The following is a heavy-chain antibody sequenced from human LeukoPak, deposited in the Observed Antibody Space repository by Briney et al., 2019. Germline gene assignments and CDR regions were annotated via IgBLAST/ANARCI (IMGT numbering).Heavy chain of an antibody. CDR2: IYSGGST. D-gene: IGHD5-18*01. CDR1: GFTFSSYA. V-gene: IGHV3-53*01. CDR3: ASPGYSYGYFDY. J-gene: IGHJ4*02. Sequence: GGSLRLSCAASGFTFSSYAVSWVRQAPGKGLEWVSVIYSGGSTYYADSVKGRFTISRDNSKNTLYLQMNSLRAEDTAVYYCASPGYSYGYFDYWGQGTLVTVSS.